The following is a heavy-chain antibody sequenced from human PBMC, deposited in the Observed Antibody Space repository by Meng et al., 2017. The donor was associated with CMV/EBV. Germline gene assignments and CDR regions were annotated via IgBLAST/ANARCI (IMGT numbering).Heavy chain of an antibody. CDR1: GGSISSSNW. J-gene: IGHJ4*02. D-gene: IGHD2-2*01. CDR3: ARGAHCSSTSCYNI. Sequence: SETLSLTCAVSGGSISSSNWWSWVRQPPGRGLEWIGEIYHSGSTNYNPSLKSRVTISVDTSKNQFSLKLSSVTAADTAVYYCARGAHCSSTSCYNIWGQGTLVTVSS. V-gene: IGHV4-4*02. CDR2: IYHSGST.